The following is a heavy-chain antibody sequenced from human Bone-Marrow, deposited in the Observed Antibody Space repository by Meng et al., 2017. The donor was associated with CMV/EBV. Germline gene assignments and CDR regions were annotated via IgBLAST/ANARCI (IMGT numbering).Heavy chain of an antibody. CDR1: GYTFTSYD. CDR3: ARGEGYAYGDSFDY. Sequence: ASVKVSCKASGYTFTSYDINWVRQATGQGLEWMGWMNPNSGNTGYAQKFQGRVTMTRNTSISTAYMELSSLRSEDTAVSYLARGEGYAYGDSFDYWGQGTLVTVSS. V-gene: IGHV1-8*01. CDR2: MNPNSGNT. D-gene: IGHD4-17*01. J-gene: IGHJ4*02.